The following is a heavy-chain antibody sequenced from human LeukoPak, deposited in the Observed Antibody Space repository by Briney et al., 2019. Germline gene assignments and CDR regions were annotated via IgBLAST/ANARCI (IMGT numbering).Heavy chain of an antibody. CDR2: LYIGGNT. Sequence: GGSLRLSCVASGFSVSSNDMAWVRQAPGKGLEWVSVLYIGGNTYYGDFVKGRFTISRDNSRNTLYLQMNSLRVDDTAVYYCARELAVGAITEYFQDWGQGTLVTVSS. D-gene: IGHD1-26*01. V-gene: IGHV3-53*01. J-gene: IGHJ1*01. CDR1: GFSVSSND. CDR3: ARELAVGAITEYFQD.